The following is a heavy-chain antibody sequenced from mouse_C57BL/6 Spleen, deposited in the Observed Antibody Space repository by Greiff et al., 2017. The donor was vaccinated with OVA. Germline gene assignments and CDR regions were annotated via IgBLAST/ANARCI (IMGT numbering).Heavy chain of an antibody. CDR3: AREEYYYGSSSSFDY. CDR1: GYAFSSSW. V-gene: IGHV1-82*01. CDR2: IYPGDGDT. D-gene: IGHD1-1*01. J-gene: IGHJ2*01. Sequence: VQLQQSGPELVKPGASVTISCKASGYAFSSSWMNWVKQRPGKGLEWIGQIYPGDGDTNYNGKFKGKATLTADKSSSTAYMQLSSLTSEDSAVYFCAREEYYYGSSSSFDYWGQGTTLTVSS.